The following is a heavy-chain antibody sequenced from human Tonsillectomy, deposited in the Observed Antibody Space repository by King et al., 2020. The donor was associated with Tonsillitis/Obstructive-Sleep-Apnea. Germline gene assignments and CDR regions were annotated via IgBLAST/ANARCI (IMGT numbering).Heavy chain of an antibody. CDR3: ARDRGITIFGVVTIDWYFDL. V-gene: IGHV1-3*01. CDR1: GYTFTSYS. J-gene: IGHJ2*01. Sequence: QLVQSGAEVKKPGASVKVSCKASGYTFTSYSMHWVRQAPGKRLEWMGWINAGKGNTNDSQKFQGRVTITRDTSASTAYMELSSLRSEDTAVYYCARDRGITIFGVVTIDWYFDLWGRGTLVTVSS. D-gene: IGHD3-3*01. CDR2: INAGKGNT.